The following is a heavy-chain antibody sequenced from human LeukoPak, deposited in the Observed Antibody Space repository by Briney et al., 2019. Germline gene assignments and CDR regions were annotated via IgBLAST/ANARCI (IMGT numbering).Heavy chain of an antibody. CDR2: TSSSDAGT. D-gene: IGHD3-10*01. V-gene: IGHV3-23*01. CDR1: GFPLSSYA. CDR3: AKSLYGSGSYLILDY. Sequence: GGSLRLSCAVSGFPLSSYAMSWVRQAPGKGLEWVSATSSSDAGTYYADSVKGRFTISRDNSKNTLYLQMNSLRAEDTAVYYCAKSLYGSGSYLILDYWGQGTLVTVSS. J-gene: IGHJ4*02.